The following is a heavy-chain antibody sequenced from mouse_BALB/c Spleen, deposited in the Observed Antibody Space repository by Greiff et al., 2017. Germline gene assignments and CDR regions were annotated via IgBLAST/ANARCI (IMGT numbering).Heavy chain of an antibody. Sequence: EVQLQQSGPGLVKPSQSLSLTCTVTGYSITSDYAWNWIRQFPGNKLEWMGYISYSGSTSYNPSLKSRISITRDTSKNQFFLQLNSVTTEDTTTYYCARLITTVVDYWGQGTTLTVSS. CDR1: GYSITSDYA. J-gene: IGHJ2*01. V-gene: IGHV3-2*02. CDR2: ISYSGST. CDR3: ARLITTVVDY. D-gene: IGHD1-1*01.